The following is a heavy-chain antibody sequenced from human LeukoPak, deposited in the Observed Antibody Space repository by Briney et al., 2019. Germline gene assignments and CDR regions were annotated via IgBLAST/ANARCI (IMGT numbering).Heavy chain of an antibody. D-gene: IGHD4-23*01. V-gene: IGHV4-4*07. CDR1: GGSMYNYF. CDR2: IYTTGST. J-gene: IGHJ4*02. Sequence: SETLSLTCTVSGGSMYNYFWSWIRQPAGKGLEWIGRIYTTGSTKYNPSLKSRVIMSVDTSKNQFSLKLSSVTAADTAIYYCARDVSWHGGNSGRYFNYWGQGALVTVSS. CDR3: ARDVSWHGGNSGRYFNY.